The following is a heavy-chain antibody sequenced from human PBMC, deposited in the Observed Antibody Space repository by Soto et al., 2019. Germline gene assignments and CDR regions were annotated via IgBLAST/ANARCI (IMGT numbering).Heavy chain of an antibody. CDR2: ISGSGGST. CDR1: GFTFSSYA. CDR3: AKDLTYYYDSSGYYLRGMDV. Sequence: GGSLRLSCAASGFTFSSYAMSWVRQAPGKGLEWVSAISGSGGSTYYADSVKGRFTISRDNSKNTLYLQMNSLRAEDTAVYYCAKDLTYYYDSSGYYLRGMDVWGQGTTVTVSS. J-gene: IGHJ6*02. V-gene: IGHV3-23*01. D-gene: IGHD3-22*01.